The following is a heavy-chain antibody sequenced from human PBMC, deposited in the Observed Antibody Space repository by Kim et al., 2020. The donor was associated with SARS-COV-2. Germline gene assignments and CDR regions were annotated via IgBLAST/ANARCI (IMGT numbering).Heavy chain of an antibody. V-gene: IGHV4-34*01. Sequence: SETLSLTCAVYGGSFSGYYWSWIRQPPGKGLEWIGEINHSGSTNYNPSLKSRVTISVDTSKNQFSLKLSSVTAADTAVYYCARRGYTSTFDYWGQGTLVTVSS. J-gene: IGHJ4*02. CDR3: ARRGYTSTFDY. D-gene: IGHD5-12*01. CDR1: GGSFSGYY. CDR2: INHSGST.